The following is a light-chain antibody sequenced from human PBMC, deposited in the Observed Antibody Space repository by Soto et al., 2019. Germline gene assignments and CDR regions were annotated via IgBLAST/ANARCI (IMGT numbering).Light chain of an antibody. CDR1: QSVSSW. CDR2: QAS. J-gene: IGKJ3*01. Sequence: DIQMTQSPSTLSASVGDRVTITCRASQSVSSWLAWYQQKPGKAPKLLISQASSLQTGVPSRFSGSGSGTEFTLTISSLQPDDFATYYCQQYKSYSDFTFGPGTKVDIK. V-gene: IGKV1-5*03. CDR3: QQYKSYSDFT.